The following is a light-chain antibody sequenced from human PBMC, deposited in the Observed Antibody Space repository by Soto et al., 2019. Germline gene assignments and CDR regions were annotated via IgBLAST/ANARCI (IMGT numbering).Light chain of an antibody. Sequence: EVVMTQSPATLSVSPGERATLSCRASQSIRSNLAWYQQKPGQVPRLLIYDASTRATGIPARFSGSGSGTDFTLTISSLQSEDFAVYYCQQYNDWPPWTFGQGTKVEIK. CDR3: QQYNDWPPWT. J-gene: IGKJ1*01. CDR1: QSIRSN. V-gene: IGKV3-15*01. CDR2: DAS.